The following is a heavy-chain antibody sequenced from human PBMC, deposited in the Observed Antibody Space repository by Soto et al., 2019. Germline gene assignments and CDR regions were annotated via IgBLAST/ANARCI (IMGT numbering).Heavy chain of an antibody. J-gene: IGHJ4*02. CDR3: QRESGSVGELFSDN. D-gene: IGHD3-10*01. CDR1: GFTFSSYS. Sequence: GGSLRLSCAASGFTFSSYSMNWVRQAPGKGLEWVSSISSSSSYIYYADSVKGRFTISRDNAKNSLYLQMNSLRAEDTAVYYCQRESGSVGELFSDNWGQGTLVTVSS. CDR2: ISSSSSYI. V-gene: IGHV3-21*01.